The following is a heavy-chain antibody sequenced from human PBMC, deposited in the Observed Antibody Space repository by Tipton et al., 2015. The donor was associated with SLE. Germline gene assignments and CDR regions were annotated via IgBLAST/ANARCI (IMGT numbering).Heavy chain of an antibody. CDR2: ISGSGGGT. CDR1: RFTFSSYA. CDR3: AKLMGPQRYWYFDL. Sequence: SLRLSCAASRFTFSSYAMSWVRQAPGKGLEWVSAISGSGGGTYYADSVKGRFTISRDNSKNTLYPQMNSLRAEDTAVYYCAKLMGPQRYWYFDLWGRGTLVTVFS. D-gene: IGHD3-10*01. V-gene: IGHV3-23*01. J-gene: IGHJ2*01.